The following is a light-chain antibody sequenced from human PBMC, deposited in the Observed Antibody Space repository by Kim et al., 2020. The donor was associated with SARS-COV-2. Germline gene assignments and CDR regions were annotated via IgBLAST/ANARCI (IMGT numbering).Light chain of an antibody. J-gene: IGLJ3*02. Sequence: RVTIPCTGSSSNIGAGYAVPWYQQLPGTAPKLLIYGNSNRPSGVPDRFSGSKSGTSASLAITGLQAEDEADYYCQSYDSSLSGRVFGGGTKLTVL. CDR3: QSYDSSLSGRV. V-gene: IGLV1-40*01. CDR2: GNS. CDR1: SSNIGAGYA.